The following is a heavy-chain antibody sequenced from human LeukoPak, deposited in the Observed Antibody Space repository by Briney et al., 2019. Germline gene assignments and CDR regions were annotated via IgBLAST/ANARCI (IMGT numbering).Heavy chain of an antibody. CDR2: IIPIFGTA. V-gene: IGHV1-69*13. Sequence: GASVKVSCKASGGTFSSYAISWVRQAPGQGLEWMGGIIPIFGTANYAQKFQGRVTITADESTSTAYMELSSLRSEDTAVYYCARDLHNWNYSWGQGTLVTVPS. CDR1: GGTFSSYA. CDR3: ARDLHNWNYS. J-gene: IGHJ5*01.